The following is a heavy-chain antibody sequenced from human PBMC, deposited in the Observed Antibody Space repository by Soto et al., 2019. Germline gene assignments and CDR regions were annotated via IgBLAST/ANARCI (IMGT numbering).Heavy chain of an antibody. CDR1: GGSISSYH. J-gene: IGHJ4*02. V-gene: IGHV4-59*08. Sequence: PSETLSLTCTVSGGSISSYHWSWIRQSPGKGLEWIGYTSNSAPTIYNPSLKSRVTISADTSKNQFSLRLSSVTAADTAVYLSARLFRDVYNAVEYWGQGALVTVSS. D-gene: IGHD3-3*01. CDR3: ARLFRDVYNAVEY. CDR2: TSNSAPT.